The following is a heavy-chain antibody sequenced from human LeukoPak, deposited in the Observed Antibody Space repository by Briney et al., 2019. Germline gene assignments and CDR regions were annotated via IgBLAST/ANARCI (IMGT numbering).Heavy chain of an antibody. V-gene: IGHV4-34*01. Sequence: SETLSLTCAVYGGSFSGYYWSGIRQPPGKGLEWIGEINHSGSTNYNPSLKSRVTISVDTSKNQFSLKLSSVTAADTAVYYCAGSFTYYYDSSGSPSYWGQGTLVTVSS. D-gene: IGHD3-22*01. CDR2: INHSGST. J-gene: IGHJ4*02. CDR3: AGSFTYYYDSSGSPSY. CDR1: GGSFSGYY.